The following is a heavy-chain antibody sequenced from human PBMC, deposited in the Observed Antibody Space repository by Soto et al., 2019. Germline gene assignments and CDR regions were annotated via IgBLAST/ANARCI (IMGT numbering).Heavy chain of an antibody. Sequence: GGSLRLSCAASGFTFSSYAMHWVRQAPGKGLEWVAGIWYAGSSQYYGDSVKGRFTISRDNSKNTLYLQMNSLRAEDTAVYYCAREEDCSSRSCYRGHFDYWGQGTLVTVSS. CDR1: GFTFSSYA. J-gene: IGHJ4*02. CDR2: IWYAGSSQ. D-gene: IGHD2-2*01. V-gene: IGHV3-33*01. CDR3: AREEDCSSRSCYRGHFDY.